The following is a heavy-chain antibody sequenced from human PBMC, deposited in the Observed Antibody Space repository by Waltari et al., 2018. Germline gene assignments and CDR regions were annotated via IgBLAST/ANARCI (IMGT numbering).Heavy chain of an antibody. J-gene: IGHJ4*02. Sequence: QLQLQESGPGLLKPSETLSLTCTVSGDSIRSTDYYWGWIRQPPGKGLEWIGSIAYSGNTYFNPSLKSRFTMSVDMSKNQFSLKLSSVTAADTAVYFWASPNPFCSSTSCYENYFEYWGQGTLVTVSS. V-gene: IGHV4-39*01. CDR3: ASPNPFCSSTSCYENYFEY. CDR1: GDSIRSTDYY. CDR2: IAYSGNT. D-gene: IGHD2-2*01.